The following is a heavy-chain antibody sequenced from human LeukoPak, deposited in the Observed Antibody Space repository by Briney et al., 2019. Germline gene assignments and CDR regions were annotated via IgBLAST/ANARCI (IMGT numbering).Heavy chain of an antibody. CDR1: GGSFSGYY. D-gene: IGHD4-17*01. CDR3: ARCLNDYGVQYYFDY. V-gene: IGHV4-30-4*01. J-gene: IGHJ4*02. Sequence: SETLSLTCAVYGGSFSGYYWSWIRQPPGKGLEWIGYIYYSGSTYYNPSLKSRVTISVDTSKNQFSLKLSSVTAADTAVYYCARCLNDYGVQYYFDYWGQGTLVTVSS. CDR2: IYYSGST.